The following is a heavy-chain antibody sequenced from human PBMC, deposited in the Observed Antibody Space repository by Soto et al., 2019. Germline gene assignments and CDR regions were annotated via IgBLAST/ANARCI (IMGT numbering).Heavy chain of an antibody. Sequence: LRLSCAASGFICTSYDMSWVRQAPGKGLEWVSTILVGGSTHYEDSVKGRFTISRDRSKNTLYLQMNSLTAGDTAMYYCAKATATGGGAFDICGQGTMVTVSS. J-gene: IGHJ3*02. CDR1: GFICTSYD. V-gene: IGHV3-23*01. CDR3: AKATATGGGAFDI. D-gene: IGHD2-8*02. CDR2: ILVGGST.